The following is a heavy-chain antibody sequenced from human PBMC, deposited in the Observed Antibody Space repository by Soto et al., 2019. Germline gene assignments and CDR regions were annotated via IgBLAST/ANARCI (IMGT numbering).Heavy chain of an antibody. CDR2: IDNSGGIT. CDR1: GFTFSSYA. V-gene: IGHV3-23*05. Sequence: GGSLRLSCAASGFTFSSYAMSWVRQAPGKGLEWVSTIDNSGGITYYADSVKGRFTISRDNSKNTLYLQMNSLRAEDTAVYYCAKGGYNYGFLFDCWGQGTLVTVSS. D-gene: IGHD5-18*01. J-gene: IGHJ4*02. CDR3: AKGGYNYGFLFDC.